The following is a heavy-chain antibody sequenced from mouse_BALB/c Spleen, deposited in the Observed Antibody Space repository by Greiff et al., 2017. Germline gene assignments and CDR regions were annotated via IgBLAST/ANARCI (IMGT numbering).Heavy chain of an antibody. D-gene: IGHD3-3*01. Sequence: QSGPGLVKPSQSLSLTCTVTGYSITSDYAWNWIRQFPGNKLEWMGYISYSGSTSYNPSLKSRISITRDTSKNQFFLQLNSVTTEDTATYYCARSGLGLFAYWGQGTLVTVSA. CDR1: GYSITSDYA. CDR2: ISYSGST. V-gene: IGHV3-2*02. CDR3: ARSGLGLFAY. J-gene: IGHJ3*01.